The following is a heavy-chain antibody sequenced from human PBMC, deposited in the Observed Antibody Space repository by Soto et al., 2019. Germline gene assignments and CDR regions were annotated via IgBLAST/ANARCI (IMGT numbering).Heavy chain of an antibody. D-gene: IGHD3-22*01. J-gene: IGHJ1*01. CDR3: ARDRVESGYPEYFQH. CDR2: SGGST. Sequence: EVQLVESGGGLIQPGGSLRLSCAASGFTVSSNYSGGSTYYADSVKGRFTISRDNSKNTLYLQMNSLRAEDTAVYYCARDRVESGYPEYFQHWGQGTLVTVCS. V-gene: IGHV3-53*01. CDR1: GFTVSSNY.